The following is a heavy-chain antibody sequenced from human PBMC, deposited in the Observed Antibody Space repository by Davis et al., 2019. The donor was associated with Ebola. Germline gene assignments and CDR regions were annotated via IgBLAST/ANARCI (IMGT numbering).Heavy chain of an antibody. V-gene: IGHV4-59*05. CDR1: GFTFSSHA. Sequence: GSLRLSCAASGFTFSSHAMSWVRQALGKGLEWIGSIYYSGSTYYNPSLKSRVTISVDTSKNQFSLKLSSVTAADTAVYYCAIGVRGVIIDYGMDVWGQGTTVTVSS. D-gene: IGHD3-10*01. J-gene: IGHJ6*02. CDR3: AIGVRGVIIDYGMDV. CDR2: IYYSGST.